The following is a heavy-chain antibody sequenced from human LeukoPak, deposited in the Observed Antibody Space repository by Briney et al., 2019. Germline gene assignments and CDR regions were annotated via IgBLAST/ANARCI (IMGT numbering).Heavy chain of an antibody. J-gene: IGHJ4*02. V-gene: IGHV4-38-2*02. CDR3: ASYGDYGIFDY. Sequence: SETLSLTCTVSGYSISSGYYWGWIRQPPGKGLEWIGSIYRSGSTYYNPSLKSRVTISVDTSKNQFSLKLSSVTAADTAVYYCASYGDYGIFDYWGQGTLVTVSS. CDR1: GYSISSGYY. D-gene: IGHD4-17*01. CDR2: IYRSGST.